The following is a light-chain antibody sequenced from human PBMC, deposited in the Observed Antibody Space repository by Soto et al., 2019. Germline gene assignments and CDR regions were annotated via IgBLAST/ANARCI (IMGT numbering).Light chain of an antibody. CDR2: GAS. V-gene: IGKV3-15*01. Sequence: EIVLTQSPATLSVSPGERATLSCRASQSVNSNLAWYQQKPGQAPRLLIFGASTRATDIPARFSGSGSGTDFTLTISSLQSEDFAVYYCQQYINWPLLTFGGGTKVEIK. J-gene: IGKJ4*01. CDR1: QSVNSN. CDR3: QQYINWPLLT.